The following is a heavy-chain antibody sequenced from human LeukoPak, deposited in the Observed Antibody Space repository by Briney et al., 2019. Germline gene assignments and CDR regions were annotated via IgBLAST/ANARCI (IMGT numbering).Heavy chain of an antibody. CDR1: GFTFSSYG. CDR2: ISYDGSNK. Sequence: GGSLRLSCAASGFTFSSYGMHWVRQAPGKGLEWVAVISYDGSNKYYADSVKGRFTISRDNSKNTLYLQMNSLRAEDTAVYYCAKEVYGDSYVDYWGQGTLVTVSS. J-gene: IGHJ4*02. D-gene: IGHD4-17*01. V-gene: IGHV3-30*18. CDR3: AKEVYGDSYVDY.